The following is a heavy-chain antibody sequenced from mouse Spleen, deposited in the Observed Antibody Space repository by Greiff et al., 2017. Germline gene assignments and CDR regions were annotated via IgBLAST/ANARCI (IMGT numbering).Heavy chain of an antibody. CDR2: IYPGDGDT. J-gene: IGHJ2*01. CDR1: GYAFSSYW. CDR3: ARESEAITTVVATDYFDY. D-gene: IGHD1-1*01. V-gene: IGHV1-80*01. Sequence: QVQLQQSGAELVKPGASVKISCKASGYAFSSYWMNWVKQRPGKGLEWIGQIYPGDGDTNYNGKFKGKATLTADKSSSTAYMQLSSLTSEDSAVYFCARESEAITTVVATDYFDYWGQGTTLTVSS.